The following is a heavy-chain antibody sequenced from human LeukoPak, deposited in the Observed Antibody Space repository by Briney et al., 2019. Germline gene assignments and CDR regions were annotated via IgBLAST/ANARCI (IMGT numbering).Heavy chain of an antibody. J-gene: IGHJ6*03. CDR1: GGSISSYY. CDR2: IYTSGST. CDR3: ARLARKSPAAAATYDRYYYYYYMDV. D-gene: IGHD6-13*01. V-gene: IGHV4-4*07. Sequence: PSETLSLTCTVSGGSISSYYWSWIRQPAGKGLEWIGRIYTSGSTNYNPSLKSRVTMSVDTSKNQFSLKLSSVTAADTAVYYCARLARKSPAAAATYDRYYYYYYMDVWGKGTTVTISS.